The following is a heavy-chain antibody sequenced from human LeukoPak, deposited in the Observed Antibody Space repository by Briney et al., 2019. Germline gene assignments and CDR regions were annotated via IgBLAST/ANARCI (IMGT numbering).Heavy chain of an antibody. CDR3: ARHENIIIVPTAHAFDY. CDR2: IYYSGDT. J-gene: IGHJ4*02. Sequence: SETLSLTCTVSGGSISSSNYYWGWIRQPPGKGLEWIGSIYYSGDTYYNPSLKSRATISVDTSKNRFSLKLSSVTAADTAVYSCARHENIIIVPTAHAFDYWGQGTLVTVSS. CDR1: GGSISSSNYY. D-gene: IGHD2/OR15-2a*01. V-gene: IGHV4-39*01.